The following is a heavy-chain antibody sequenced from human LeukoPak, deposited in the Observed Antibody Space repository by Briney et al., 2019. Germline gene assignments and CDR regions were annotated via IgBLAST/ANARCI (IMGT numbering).Heavy chain of an antibody. V-gene: IGHV3-7*04. CDR2: IEQDGSER. CDR3: VRGWGYFDY. J-gene: IGHJ4*02. CDR1: GFTFSTYW. Sequence: GGSLRLSCAASGFTFSTYWMSWVRQSPGKGLEWVANIEQDGSERNYVDSVKGRFTISRDNAKNSLYLQMSSLRAEDTAVYSCVRGWGYFDYWGQGTLVTVSS. D-gene: IGHD7-27*01.